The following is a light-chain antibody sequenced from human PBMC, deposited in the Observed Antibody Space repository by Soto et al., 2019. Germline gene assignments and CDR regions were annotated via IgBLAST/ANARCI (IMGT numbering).Light chain of an antibody. CDR1: QGISNY. Sequence: DIQMTQSPSSLSASVGDRVTITCRASQGISNYLTWYQQKPGKVPKLLIYAASTLQSEVPSRFSGSGSGTDFTLTISSLQPEDVATYFCQKYNSPPYTFGPGTKVDIK. V-gene: IGKV1-27*01. CDR3: QKYNSPPYT. J-gene: IGKJ3*01. CDR2: AAS.